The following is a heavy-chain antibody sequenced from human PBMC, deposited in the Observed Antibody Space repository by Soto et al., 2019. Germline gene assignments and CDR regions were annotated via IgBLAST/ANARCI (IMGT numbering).Heavy chain of an antibody. Sequence: QVQLVQSGAEVKKPGSSVKVSCKASGGTFSSYAISWVRQAPGQGLEWMGGIIPIFGTANYAQKFQGRVTITADKSTSTAYMGLSSLRSEDTAVYYCAREGHCSGGSCYSGLSYYYGMDVWGQGTTVTVSS. D-gene: IGHD2-15*01. CDR2: IIPIFGTA. CDR1: GGTFSSYA. J-gene: IGHJ6*02. V-gene: IGHV1-69*06. CDR3: AREGHCSGGSCYSGLSYYYGMDV.